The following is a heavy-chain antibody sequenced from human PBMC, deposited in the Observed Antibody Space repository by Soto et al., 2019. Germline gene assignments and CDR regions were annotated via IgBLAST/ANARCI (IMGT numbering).Heavy chain of an antibody. CDR2: IYHSGST. Sequence: SETLSLTCAVSGGSISSSNWWSWVRQPPGKGLEWIGEIYHSGSTNYNPSLKSRVTISVDKSKNQFSLKLSSVTAADTAVYYCARVGKWELRGIDYWGQGTLVTVSS. J-gene: IGHJ4*02. CDR3: ARVGKWELRGIDY. D-gene: IGHD1-26*01. CDR1: GGSISSSNW. V-gene: IGHV4-4*02.